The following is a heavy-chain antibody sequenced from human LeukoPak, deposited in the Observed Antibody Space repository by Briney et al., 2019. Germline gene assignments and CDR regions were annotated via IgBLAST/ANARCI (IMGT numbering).Heavy chain of an antibody. CDR3: ARGYSSSWYSGYYYYYGMTS. CDR2: INPSGGST. J-gene: IGHJ6*02. Sequence: ASVKVSCKASGYTFTSYYMHCVRQAPGQGLEWMGIINPSGGSTSYAQKFQGRVNMTRDTSTSTVYMELSSLRSEDTAVYYWARGYSSSWYSGYYYYYGMTSGAKEPRSPSP. D-gene: IGHD6-13*01. CDR1: GYTFTSYY. V-gene: IGHV1-46*01.